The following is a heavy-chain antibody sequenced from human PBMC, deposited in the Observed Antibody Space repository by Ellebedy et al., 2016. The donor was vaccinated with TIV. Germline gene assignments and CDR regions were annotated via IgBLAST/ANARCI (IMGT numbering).Heavy chain of an antibody. CDR3: ASAAGVDSSSWCDY. V-gene: IGHV3-21*01. CDR1: GFTFSSYS. D-gene: IGHD6-13*01. J-gene: IGHJ4*02. CDR2: ISSSSSYI. Sequence: PGGSLRLSCAASGFTFSSYSMNWVRQAPGKGLEWVSSISSSSSYIYYADSVKGRFTISRDNAKNSLYLQMNSLRAEDTAVYYCASAAGVDSSSWCDYWGQGTLVTVSS.